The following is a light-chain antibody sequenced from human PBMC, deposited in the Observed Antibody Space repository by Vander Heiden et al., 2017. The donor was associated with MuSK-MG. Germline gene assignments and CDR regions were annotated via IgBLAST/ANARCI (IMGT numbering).Light chain of an antibody. J-gene: IGKJ2*01. CDR2: GAS. V-gene: IGKV3-20*01. Sequence: ELVLTQSPGTLSLSPGERATLSCRASQSVSSSYLAWYQQKPGQAPRLLIYGASSRATGIPDTFSGSGSGTDFTLTISRLEPEDCAVYYCQQDGSSPQTFGQGTKLEIK. CDR1: QSVSSSY. CDR3: QQDGSSPQT.